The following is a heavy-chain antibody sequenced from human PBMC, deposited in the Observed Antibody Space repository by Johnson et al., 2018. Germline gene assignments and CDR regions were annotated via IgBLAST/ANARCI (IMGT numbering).Heavy chain of an antibody. D-gene: IGHD1-1*01. CDR3: AKATQRAYYSYYGMDV. CDR2: ISHDGSNK. J-gene: IGHJ6*02. CDR1: GFTFSSYA. Sequence: QVQLVESGGGVVQPGRSLRLSCAASGFTFSSYAMHWVRQAPGKGLEWVAVISHDGSNKYYADSVKGRFTISRDNSKNTLYLQMNSLRAGDTAVYYYAKATQRAYYSYYGMDVWGQGTTVTVSS. V-gene: IGHV3-30*04.